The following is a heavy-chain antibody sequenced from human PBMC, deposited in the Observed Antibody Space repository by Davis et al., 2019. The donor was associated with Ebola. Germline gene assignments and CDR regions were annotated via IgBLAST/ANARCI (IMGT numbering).Heavy chain of an antibody. CDR1: GFTFDDYA. Sequence: GGSLRLSCAASGFTFDDYAMTWVRQAPGKGLEWVSGINWNGGSTYYADSVKGRFTISRDNSKKTLYLQMNSLRAEDTAVYYCAKSGLSFGVVKYHYGMDVWGKGTTVTVSS. V-gene: IGHV3-23*01. CDR3: AKSGLSFGVVKYHYGMDV. D-gene: IGHD3-3*01. CDR2: INWNGGST. J-gene: IGHJ6*04.